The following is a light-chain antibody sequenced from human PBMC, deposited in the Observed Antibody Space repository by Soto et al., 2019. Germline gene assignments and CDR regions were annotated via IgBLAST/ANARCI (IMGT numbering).Light chain of an antibody. CDR3: QQRSDWPSS. CDR1: QSVGTY. J-gene: IGKJ4*01. CDR2: DSS. V-gene: IGKV3-11*01. Sequence: DIVLTQSPATLSSSPGERATLSCRASQSVGTYFAWYQQKPGQAPRLLIYDSSNRATGIPARFSGSGSGTAFTLTTISLEPEDFAVYYCQQRSDWPSSFGGGTKVEIK.